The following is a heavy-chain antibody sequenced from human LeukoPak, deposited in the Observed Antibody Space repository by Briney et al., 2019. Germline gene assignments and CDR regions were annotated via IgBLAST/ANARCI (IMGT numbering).Heavy chain of an antibody. CDR1: GYTFTGYY. CDR3: ARDRRYFDWLLFDY. Sequence: ASVKVSCKASGYTFTGYYMHWVRQAPGQGLEWMGWINPNSGGTNYAQKFQGRVTMTRDTSISTAYMELSRLRSDDTAVYYCARDRRYFDWLLFDYWGQGTLVTVSS. CDR2: INPNSGGT. J-gene: IGHJ4*02. D-gene: IGHD3-9*01. V-gene: IGHV1-2*02.